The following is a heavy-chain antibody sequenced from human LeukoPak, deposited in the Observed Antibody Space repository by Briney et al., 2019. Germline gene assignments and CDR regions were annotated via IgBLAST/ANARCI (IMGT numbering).Heavy chain of an antibody. CDR3: ARTYDSSGYPDY. CDR2: IYHSGST. CDR1: GGSISSGGYY. D-gene: IGHD3-22*01. J-gene: IGHJ4*02. V-gene: IGHV4-30-2*02. Sequence: SQTLSLTCTVSGGSISSGGYYWSWIRQPPGKGLEWIGYIYHSGSTYYNPSLKSRVTISVDTSKNQFSLKLSSVTAADTAVYYCARTYDSSGYPDYWGQGTLVTVSS.